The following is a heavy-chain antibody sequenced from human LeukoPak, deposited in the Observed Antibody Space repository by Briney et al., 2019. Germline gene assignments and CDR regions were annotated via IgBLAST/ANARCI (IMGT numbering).Heavy chain of an antibody. CDR1: GGSISSSSYY. Sequence: PSETLSLTCTVSGGSISSSSYYWGWVRQPPGKGLEWIANIYYSGSTYYSPSLRSRVTISVDTSKNQFSLKLTSVTAADTAVYYCARQASLSGNWPRPLDYWGQGSLVTASS. J-gene: IGHJ4*02. CDR2: IYYSGST. CDR3: ARQASLSGNWPRPLDY. D-gene: IGHD3-9*01. V-gene: IGHV4-39*01.